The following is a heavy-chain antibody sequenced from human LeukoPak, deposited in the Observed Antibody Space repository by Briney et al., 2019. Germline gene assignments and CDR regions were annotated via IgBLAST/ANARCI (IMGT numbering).Heavy chain of an antibody. V-gene: IGHV1-69*13. CDR3: ARDSSGWRKFDY. CDR1: GGTFSNYA. CDR2: IIPIFATA. D-gene: IGHD6-19*01. J-gene: IGHJ4*02. Sequence: SVKVSCKASGGTFSNYAISWVRQAPGQGLEWMGGIIPIFATAKYVQKFQGRVKITADESTSTAYMELSSLRSEDTAVYYCARDSSGWRKFDYWGQGTLVTVSS.